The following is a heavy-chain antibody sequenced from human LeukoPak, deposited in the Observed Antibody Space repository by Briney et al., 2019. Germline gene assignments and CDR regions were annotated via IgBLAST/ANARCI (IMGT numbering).Heavy chain of an antibody. CDR1: GYSISSGYY. V-gene: IGHV4-38-2*01. Sequence: SETLSLTCAVSGYSISSGYYWGWIRQPPGKGLEWIGSFYHSGSTYYNPSLKSRVTISVDTSKNQFSLKLSSVTAADTAAYYCARQNRYDIYYFDYWGQGTLVTVSS. D-gene: IGHD3/OR15-3a*01. CDR2: FYHSGST. CDR3: ARQNRYDIYYFDY. J-gene: IGHJ4*02.